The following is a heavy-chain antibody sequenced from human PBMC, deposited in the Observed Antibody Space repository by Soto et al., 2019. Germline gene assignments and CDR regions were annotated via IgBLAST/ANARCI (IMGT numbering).Heavy chain of an antibody. CDR3: AKDCFVDPMVRGLPAHYDRFVP. V-gene: IGHV3-23*01. CDR1: GFTFSSYA. Sequence: EVQLLESGGGLVQPGGSLRLSCAASGFTFSSYAMSWVRQAPGKGLEWVSAISGSGGSTYYADSVKGRFTISRDNSPNTFSLPMNSPRAADTAVYYCAKDCFVDPMVRGLPAHYDRFVPWCQGMLVTVSS. CDR2: ISGSGGST. D-gene: IGHD3-10*01. J-gene: IGHJ5*02.